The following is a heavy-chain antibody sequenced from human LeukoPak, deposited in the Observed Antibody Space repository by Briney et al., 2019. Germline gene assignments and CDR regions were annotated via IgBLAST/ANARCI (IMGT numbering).Heavy chain of an antibody. J-gene: IGHJ6*02. Sequence: GGSLRLSCAASGFTFSSYWMHWVRQAPGKGLVWVSRINSDGSSTSYADSVKGRFTISRDNAKNTLCLQMNSLRAEDTAVYYCARETGSGYGMDVWGQGTTVTVSS. CDR1: GFTFSSYW. CDR2: INSDGSST. D-gene: IGHD3-10*01. CDR3: ARETGSGYGMDV. V-gene: IGHV3-74*01.